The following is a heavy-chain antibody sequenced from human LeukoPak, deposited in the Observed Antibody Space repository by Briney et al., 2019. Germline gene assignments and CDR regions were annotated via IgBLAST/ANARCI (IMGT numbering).Heavy chain of an antibody. Sequence: GGSLRLSCAASGFTFSNAWMSWVRQAPGKGLEWVGRIKSKTDGGTTDYAAPVKGRFTVSRDDSKNTLYLQMNSLKTEDTAVYYCTTDLNARWWLIPRDAFDIWGQGTMVTVSS. CDR3: TTDLNARWWLIPRDAFDI. V-gene: IGHV3-15*01. CDR2: IKSKTDGGTT. J-gene: IGHJ3*02. D-gene: IGHD2-15*01. CDR1: GFTFSNAW.